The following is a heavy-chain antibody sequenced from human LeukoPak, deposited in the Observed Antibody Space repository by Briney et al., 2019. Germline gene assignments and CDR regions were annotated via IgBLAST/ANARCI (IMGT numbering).Heavy chain of an antibody. V-gene: IGHV3-7*04. J-gene: IGHJ4*02. CDR1: GFTFDSYS. D-gene: IGHD2-21*02. CDR2: VHYDGSEK. CDR3: ARGDRNKVTC. Sequence: PGGSLRLSCEASGFTFDSYSMSWVRQAPGKGLEWVANVHYDGSEKYYVDSVKGRFTISRDNPKNSLYLQMNSLRAEDTAVYYCARGDRNKVTCWGQGTLVTVSS.